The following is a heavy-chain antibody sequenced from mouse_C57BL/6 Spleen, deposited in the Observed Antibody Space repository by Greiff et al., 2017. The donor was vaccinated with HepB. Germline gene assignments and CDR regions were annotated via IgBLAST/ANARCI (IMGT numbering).Heavy chain of an antibody. CDR1: GYTFTSYW. J-gene: IGHJ2*01. V-gene: IGHV1-50*01. Sequence: QVQLQQPGAELVKPGASVKLSCKASGYTFTSYWMQWVKQRPGQGLEWIGEIDPSDSYTNYNQKFKGKATLTVDTSFSTAYMQLSSLTSEDSAVYYCARGDYGSSPNYFDYWGQGTTLTVSS. CDR3: ARGDYGSSPNYFDY. CDR2: IDPSDSYT. D-gene: IGHD1-1*01.